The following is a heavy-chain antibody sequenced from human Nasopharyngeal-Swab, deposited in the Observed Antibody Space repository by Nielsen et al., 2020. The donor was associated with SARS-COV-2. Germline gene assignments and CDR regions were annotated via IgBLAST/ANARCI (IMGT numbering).Heavy chain of an antibody. Sequence: GESLKISCAASGFTFSSYAMSWVRQAPGKGLEWVSAISGSGGSTYYADSVKGRFTISRDNSKNTLYLQMNSLRAEDTAAYYCAKGRYTMSYYYYMDVWGKGTTVTVSS. J-gene: IGHJ6*03. V-gene: IGHV3-23*01. D-gene: IGHD3-22*01. CDR1: GFTFSSYA. CDR2: ISGSGGST. CDR3: AKGRYTMSYYYYMDV.